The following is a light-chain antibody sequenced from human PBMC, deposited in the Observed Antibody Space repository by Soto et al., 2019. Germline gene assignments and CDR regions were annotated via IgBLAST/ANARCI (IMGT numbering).Light chain of an antibody. CDR2: GAS. J-gene: IGKJ1*01. V-gene: IGKV3-15*01. CDR3: QQYNNWPPLT. CDR1: QSVSSN. Sequence: EIVMTQSPATLSVSPGERATLSCRASQSVSSNLAWYQQKPGQAPRLLIYGASTRATGIPARFSGSGSGTEFTLTISSLLSEDFALYYCQQYNNWPPLTFGQGTKVEIK.